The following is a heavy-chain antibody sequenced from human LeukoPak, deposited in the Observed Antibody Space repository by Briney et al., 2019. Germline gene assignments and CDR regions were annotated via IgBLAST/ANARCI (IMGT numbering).Heavy chain of an antibody. V-gene: IGHV1-18*01. J-gene: IGHJ6*02. CDR3: AREVVPAAMSFPYYYYGMDV. CDR1: GYTFTSYG. Sequence: GASVKVSCKASGYTFTSYGISWVRQAPGQGLEWMGWISAYNGNTNHAQKLQGRVTMTTDTSTSTAYMELRSLRSDDTAVYYCAREVVPAAMSFPYYYYGMDVWGRGTTVTVSS. D-gene: IGHD2-2*01. CDR2: ISAYNGNT.